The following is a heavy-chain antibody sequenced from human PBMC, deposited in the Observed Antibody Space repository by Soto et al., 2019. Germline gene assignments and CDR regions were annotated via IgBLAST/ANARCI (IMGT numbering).Heavy chain of an antibody. CDR1: GYTFTGYY. CDR3: ARDSDSSYYYYGMDV. CDR2: INPNSGGK. Sequence: ASVKVSCKASGYTFTGYYMHWVLQAPGQGLEWMGWINPNSGGKNYAQKFQGRVTMTRDTSISTAYMELSRLRSDETAVYYCARDSDSSYYYYGMDVWGQGTMVTVSS. D-gene: IGHD4-4*01. J-gene: IGHJ6*02. V-gene: IGHV1-2*02.